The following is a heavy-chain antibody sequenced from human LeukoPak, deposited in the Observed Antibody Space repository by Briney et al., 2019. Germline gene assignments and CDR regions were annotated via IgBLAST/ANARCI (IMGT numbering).Heavy chain of an antibody. D-gene: IGHD1-7*01. CDR1: GFTFSGFW. Sequence: PGGSLRLSCAVSGFTFSGFWMSWARQAPGKGLEWVASINSDGWEGYYADVVNGRFTISRDNAKNTLYLQMNSLRAEDTAVYYCARGGNYPFDYWGQGTLVTVSS. J-gene: IGHJ4*02. CDR2: INSDGWEG. CDR3: ARGGNYPFDY. V-gene: IGHV3-7*01.